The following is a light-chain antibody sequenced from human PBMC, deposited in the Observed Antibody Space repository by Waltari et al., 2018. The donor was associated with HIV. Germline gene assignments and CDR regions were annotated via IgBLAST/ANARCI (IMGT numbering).Light chain of an antibody. V-gene: IGLV1-51*01. CDR2: DNN. Sequence: QSVLTQPPSVSAAPGQKVTISCPGSSSNTGNNYVSWYQQLPGTAPNLLIYDNNQRPSGIPDRYSGSKSGTSATLGITGLQTGDEADYYCGTWDSSLSARVFGGGTKVTVL. CDR1: SSNTGNNY. J-gene: IGLJ3*02. CDR3: GTWDSSLSARV.